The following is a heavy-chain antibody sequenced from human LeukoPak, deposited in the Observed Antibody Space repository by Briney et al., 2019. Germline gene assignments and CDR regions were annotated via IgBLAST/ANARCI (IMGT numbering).Heavy chain of an antibody. CDR3: ARDPGSGYVNNWFGP. Sequence: PGGSLRLSCAASGFTFSSYSMNWVRQAPGKGLEWVSSISGSSSYIYYAGSVKGRFTISRDNAKNSLYLQMYSLRAEDTAVYYCARDPGSGYVNNWFGPWGQGTLVTVSS. CDR2: ISGSSSYI. CDR1: GFTFSSYS. V-gene: IGHV3-21*01. D-gene: IGHD3-22*01. J-gene: IGHJ5*02.